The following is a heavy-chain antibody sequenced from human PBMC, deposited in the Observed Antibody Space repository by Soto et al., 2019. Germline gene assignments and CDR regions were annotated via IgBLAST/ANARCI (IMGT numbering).Heavy chain of an antibody. CDR3: ARDRGIKEVASAFYY. CDR1: GFTFNNYA. J-gene: IGHJ4*02. Sequence: DVQVLESGGGLFQPGESLRLSCAASGFTFNNYAMSWVRQAPGKGLEWVATISGSGGTTYYADSVKGRFTISRDNSQNTLYLQMKSLRADDTALYHCARDRGIKEVASAFYYWGQGTLVTVSS. CDR2: ISGSGGTT. V-gene: IGHV3-23*01. D-gene: IGHD3-10*01.